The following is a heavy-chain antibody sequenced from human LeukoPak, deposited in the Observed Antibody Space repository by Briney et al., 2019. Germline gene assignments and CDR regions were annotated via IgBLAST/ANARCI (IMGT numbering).Heavy chain of an antibody. CDR1: GGSISNYY. J-gene: IGHJ4*02. V-gene: IGHV4-59*01. CDR3: ARQSISGSSLSYTDY. D-gene: IGHD3-22*01. CDR2: IYDSGST. Sequence: SETLSLTCTVSGGSISNYYWSWIRQPPGKGLEWIGNIYDSGSTNYNPSLKSRVTISVDTSKNQCSLKLSSVTAADTAVYYCARQSISGSSLSYTDYWGQGSLVNVPS.